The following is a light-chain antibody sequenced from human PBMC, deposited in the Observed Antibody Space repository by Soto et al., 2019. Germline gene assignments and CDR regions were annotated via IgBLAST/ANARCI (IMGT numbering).Light chain of an antibody. CDR1: QSISTY. CDR2: AAS. V-gene: IGKV1-39*01. CDR3: QKSYGIPYT. Sequence: DIQMTQSPSSLSASLGDRVTITCRASQSISTYLNWYQQKPGKAPKLLIYAASTLQSGVPSRFSGSGSGTDFTLTISSLQPEDFATYYCQKSYGIPYTFGQGTKLEIK. J-gene: IGKJ2*01.